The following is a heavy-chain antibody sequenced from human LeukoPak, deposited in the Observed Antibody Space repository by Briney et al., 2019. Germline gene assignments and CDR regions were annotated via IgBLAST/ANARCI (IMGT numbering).Heavy chain of an antibody. D-gene: IGHD2-15*01. CDR1: GFTFSTYS. CDR2: IISSSSYI. CDR3: ARDPQYCSGGSCYSFDY. J-gene: IGHJ4*02. V-gene: IGHV3-21*01. Sequence: PGGSLRLSCAASGFTFSTYSMNWVRQAPGKGLEWGSSIISSSSYIYYADSVKGLFTISRDNAKNSLYLQLNSLRAEDTAVYYCARDPQYCSGGSCYSFDYWGQGTLVTVSS.